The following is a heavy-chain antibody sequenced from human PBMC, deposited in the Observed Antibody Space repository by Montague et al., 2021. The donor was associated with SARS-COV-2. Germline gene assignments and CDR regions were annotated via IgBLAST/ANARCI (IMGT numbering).Heavy chain of an antibody. CDR3: ANEIRPNDY. V-gene: IGHV3-23*01. D-gene: IGHD3-10*01. Sequence: SLRLSCAASGFPFSRHAMTWVRQVPGKGLEWISAISISGDRTYYADSVKGRFTIPRDNSENTLFLQMNSLRGEDTAIYYCANEIRPNDYWGRGTLVTVSS. CDR1: GFPFSRHA. CDR2: ISISGDRT. J-gene: IGHJ4*02.